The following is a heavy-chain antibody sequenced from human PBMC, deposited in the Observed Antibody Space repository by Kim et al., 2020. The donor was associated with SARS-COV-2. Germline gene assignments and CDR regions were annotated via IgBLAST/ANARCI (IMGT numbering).Heavy chain of an antibody. J-gene: IGHJ6*02. Sequence: GGSLRLSCAASGFTFSRYDMHWVRQGIGKGLEWVSAIGIAGDTYYPGSVEGRFTVSRENVKNSLYLQMNSLRDGDMGVYYCTRSLYGSGIVDVWGQGTTVIVSS. CDR1: GFTFSRYD. D-gene: IGHD3-10*01. V-gene: IGHV3-13*01. CDR3: TRSLYGSGIVDV. CDR2: IGIAGDT.